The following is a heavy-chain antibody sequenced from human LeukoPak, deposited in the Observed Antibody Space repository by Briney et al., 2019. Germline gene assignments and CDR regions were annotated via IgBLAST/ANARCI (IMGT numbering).Heavy chain of an antibody. J-gene: IGHJ5*02. Sequence: PSETLSLTCTVSGGSISSYYWGWIRQPPGKGLEWIGYIYTSGSTNYNPSLKSRVTISVDTSKNQFSLKLSSVTAADTAVYYCARRESYYDFWSGYYGNWFDPWGQGTLVTVSS. CDR1: GGSISSYY. D-gene: IGHD3-3*01. CDR2: IYTSGST. V-gene: IGHV4-4*09. CDR3: ARRESYYDFWSGYYGNWFDP.